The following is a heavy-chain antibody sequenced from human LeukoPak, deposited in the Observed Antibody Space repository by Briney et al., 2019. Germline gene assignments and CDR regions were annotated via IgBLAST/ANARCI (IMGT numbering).Heavy chain of an antibody. D-gene: IGHD6-19*01. CDR3: ATGPPEQWLGWYFDY. CDR2: ISGSGGST. CDR1: GFTFSSYA. Sequence: PGGSLRLSCAASGFTFSSYAMSWVRQAPGKGLEWVSAISGSGGSTYYADSVKGRFTISRDNSKNTLYLQMNSLRAEDTAVYYCATGPPEQWLGWYFDYWGQGTLVTVSS. J-gene: IGHJ4*02. V-gene: IGHV3-23*01.